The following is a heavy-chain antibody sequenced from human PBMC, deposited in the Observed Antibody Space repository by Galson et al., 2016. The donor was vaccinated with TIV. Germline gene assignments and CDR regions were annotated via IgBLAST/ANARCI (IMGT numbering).Heavy chain of an antibody. CDR3: ARGRYLRTHYYGSGRDFDY. CDR2: INDSGST. V-gene: IGHV4-34*01. CDR1: GGSLSDYY. J-gene: IGHJ4*02. D-gene: IGHD3-10*01. Sequence: ETLSLTCAVYGGSLSDYYWNWIRHSPGKGLEWIGEINDSGSTKYNPSLKSRVSISVDTSKNQFSLRLTSVNAADTAVYYCARGRYLRTHYYGSGRDFDYWAQGTLVTVSS.